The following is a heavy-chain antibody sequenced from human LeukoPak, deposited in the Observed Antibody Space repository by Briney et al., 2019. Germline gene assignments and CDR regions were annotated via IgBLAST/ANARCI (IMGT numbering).Heavy chain of an antibody. Sequence: PSETLSLTCAVYGGSFSGYYWSWIRQPPGKGLEWIGEINHSGSTNYNPSLKSRVTISVDTSKNQFSLKLSSVTAADTAVYYCARELREGYCTNGVCLPFDYWGQGTLVTVSS. CDR1: GGSFSGYY. CDR3: ARELREGYCTNGVCLPFDY. J-gene: IGHJ4*02. CDR2: INHSGST. V-gene: IGHV4-34*01. D-gene: IGHD2-8*01.